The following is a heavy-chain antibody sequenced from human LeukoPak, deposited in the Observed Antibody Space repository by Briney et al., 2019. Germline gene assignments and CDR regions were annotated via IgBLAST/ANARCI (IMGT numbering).Heavy chain of an antibody. CDR3: ARRGYNYDYAFDY. CDR1: GYSFTSYW. J-gene: IGHJ4*02. CDR2: IYPGDSDA. D-gene: IGHD5-18*01. V-gene: IGHV5-51*01. Sequence: GESLKISCKGSGYSFTSYWIAWVRQMPGRGLEWMGIIYPGDSDARYSPSFQGRVTISADKSISTAYLQWSSLKASDTAMYYCARRGYNYDYAFDYWGQGTLVTVSS.